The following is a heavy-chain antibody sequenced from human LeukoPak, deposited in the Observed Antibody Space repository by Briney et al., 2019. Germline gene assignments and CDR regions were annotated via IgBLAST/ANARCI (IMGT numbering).Heavy chain of an antibody. V-gene: IGHV3-23*01. CDR1: GFTFSSYA. D-gene: IGHD3-22*01. CDR2: LSVGGGAT. J-gene: IGHJ4*02. CDR3: AKDTYALRYYYDSSGYYYDALYY. Sequence: GGSLRLSSAASGFTFSSYAMSWVPQAPGKGLEWVSTLSVGGGATYYADSVKGGLTISRDNSKNTLYLQMNSLRAEDTAVYYCAKDTYALRYYYDSSGYYYDALYYWGQGTLVTVSS.